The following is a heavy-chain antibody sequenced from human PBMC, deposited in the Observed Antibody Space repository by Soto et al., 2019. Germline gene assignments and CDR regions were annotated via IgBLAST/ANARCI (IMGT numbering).Heavy chain of an antibody. CDR3: ARADDYVWGSYRLSTTFDS. CDR1: GGSFSGYY. Sequence: PSETLSLTCAVYGGSFSGYYWSWIRQPPGKGLEWIGEINHSGSTNYNPSLKSRVTISVDTSKNQFSLKLSSVTAADTAVYYCARADDYVWGSYRLSTTFDSWGQGTLVTVSS. D-gene: IGHD3-16*02. J-gene: IGHJ4*02. CDR2: INHSGST. V-gene: IGHV4-34*01.